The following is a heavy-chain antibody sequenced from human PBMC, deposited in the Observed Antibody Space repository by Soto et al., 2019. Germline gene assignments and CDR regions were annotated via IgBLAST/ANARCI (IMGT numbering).Heavy chain of an antibody. CDR2: IYSGGTT. CDR1: GFTVSSNY. CDR3: ARATNLANAFDI. Sequence: GSLRLSCAASGFTVSSNYMSWVRQAPGMGLEWVSVIYSGGTTYYADSVRGRFTISRDNSKNTLYLQMNSLRAEDTAVYYCARATNLANAFDIWGQGTVVTVSS. V-gene: IGHV3-53*01. D-gene: IGHD5-12*01. J-gene: IGHJ3*02.